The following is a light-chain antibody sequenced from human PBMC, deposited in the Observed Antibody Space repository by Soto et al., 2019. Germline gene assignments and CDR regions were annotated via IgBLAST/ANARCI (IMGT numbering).Light chain of an antibody. CDR2: GAS. Sequence: EIVMTQSPVTLSVSPGERATLSCRASQGVSSDLAWYQHRPGQAPRLLIYGASTRATGIPDRFSGSGSGTEFTLTISSRQSEDFAIYYCQQYNDWPRTFGQGTKVEIK. CDR3: QQYNDWPRT. J-gene: IGKJ1*01. CDR1: QGVSSD. V-gene: IGKV3-15*01.